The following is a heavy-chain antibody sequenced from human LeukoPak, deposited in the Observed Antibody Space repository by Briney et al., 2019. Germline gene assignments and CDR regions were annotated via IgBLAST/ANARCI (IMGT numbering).Heavy chain of an antibody. D-gene: IGHD5-24*01. J-gene: IGHJ3*02. V-gene: IGHV4-39*01. Sequence: NPSETPSLTCTVSGGSISSSSYYWGWIRQPPGKGLEWIGSIYYSGSTYYNPSLKSRVTISVDTSKNQFSLKLSSVTAADTAVYYCARVEPVGDGYTLGAFDIWGQGTMVTVSS. CDR2: IYYSGST. CDR1: GGSISSSSYY. CDR3: ARVEPVGDGYTLGAFDI.